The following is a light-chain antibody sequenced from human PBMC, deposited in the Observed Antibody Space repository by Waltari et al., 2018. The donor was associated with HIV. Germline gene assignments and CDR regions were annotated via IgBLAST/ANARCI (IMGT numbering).Light chain of an antibody. CDR3: SSYTSSTTYV. Sequence: QSALTQPASVSGSPGTSITISSTGTSNDFGCSNYVSWHQQHPVKAPKLIIHDVSARPSGISNRFSVSKSVNTASLTISVLQTEDEADYYCSSYTSSTTYVFGTGTRVTVL. CDR2: DVS. V-gene: IGLV2-14*03. J-gene: IGLJ1*01. CDR1: SNDFGCSNY.